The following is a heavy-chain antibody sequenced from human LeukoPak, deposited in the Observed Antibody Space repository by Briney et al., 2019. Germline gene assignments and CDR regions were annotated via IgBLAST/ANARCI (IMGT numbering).Heavy chain of an antibody. Sequence: PGGSLRLSCAASGFIFSNYWMSWVRQAPGKGLEWVANIKQDGSEKFYVDSVKGRFTISRDNAKNSLYPQMNSLRAEDTAVYYCARAKVSDYWGQGTLVTVSS. D-gene: IGHD1-14*01. J-gene: IGHJ4*02. CDR3: ARAKVSDY. CDR1: GFIFSNYW. V-gene: IGHV3-7*01. CDR2: IKQDGSEK.